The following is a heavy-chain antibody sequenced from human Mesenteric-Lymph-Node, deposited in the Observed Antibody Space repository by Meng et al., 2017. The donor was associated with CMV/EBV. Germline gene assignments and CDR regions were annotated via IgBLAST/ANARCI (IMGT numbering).Heavy chain of an antibody. J-gene: IGHJ4*02. CDR3: ARGHSSRWYD. Sequence: SCKASGYAFSNFDIPWVRQATGQGLEWMGWMNPNSGYTGYAQRFQGRVTMTRDTSISTAYMELSSLTSEDTAVYYCARGHSSRWYDWGQGTLVTVSS. V-gene: IGHV1-8*01. CDR2: MNPNSGYT. D-gene: IGHD6-13*01. CDR1: GYAFSNFD.